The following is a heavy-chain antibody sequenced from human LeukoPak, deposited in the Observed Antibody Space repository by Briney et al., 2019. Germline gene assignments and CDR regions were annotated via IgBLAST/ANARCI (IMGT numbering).Heavy chain of an antibody. D-gene: IGHD3-16*02. CDR2: VFGGGFGA. J-gene: IGHJ4*02. CDR1: GFTFCVFS. Sequence: GGGLRISCVAPGFTFCVFSMTWGRQGPGKGLEGVASVFGGGFGAYYVHSVKGRFTISRDNSKNTLYLQMNSLRVEDTAVYYCAKFEGHPWGTYRLDYWGLGTLVTVS. CDR3: AKFEGHPWGTYRLDY. V-gene: IGHV3-23*01.